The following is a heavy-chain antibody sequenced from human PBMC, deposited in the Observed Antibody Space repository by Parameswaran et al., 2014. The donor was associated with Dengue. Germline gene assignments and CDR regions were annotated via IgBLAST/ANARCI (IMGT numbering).Heavy chain of an antibody. D-gene: IGHD3-22*01. V-gene: IGHV5-10-1*01. CDR3: ARGWAPPYYYDSSGPDAFDI. J-gene: IGHJ3*02. Sequence: VRQMPGKGLEWMGRIDPSDSYTNYSPSFQGHVTISADKSISTAYLQWSSLKASDTAMYYCARGWAPPYYYDSSGPDAFDIWGQGTMVTVSS. CDR2: IDPSDSYT.